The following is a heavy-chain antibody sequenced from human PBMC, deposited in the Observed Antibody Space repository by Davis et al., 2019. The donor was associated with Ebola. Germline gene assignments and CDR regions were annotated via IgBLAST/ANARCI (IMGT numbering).Heavy chain of an antibody. D-gene: IGHD4-11*01. Sequence: AASVKVSCKASGYTFSSYGISWVRQAPGQGLEWMAWISAYTGNTNYAQKLQGRVTITADESTSTAYMELSSLRSEDTAVYYCARVSHDYSNYIGNWFDPWGQGTLVTVSS. CDR2: ISAYTGNT. CDR3: ARVSHDYSNYIGNWFDP. CDR1: GYTFSSYG. V-gene: IGHV1-18*01. J-gene: IGHJ5*02.